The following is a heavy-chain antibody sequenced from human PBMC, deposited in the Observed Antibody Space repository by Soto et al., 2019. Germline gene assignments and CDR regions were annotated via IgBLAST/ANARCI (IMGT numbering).Heavy chain of an antibody. CDR1: ENSFTTHG. Sequence: PXESLKISWKCSENSFTTHGFGLVLQMPGKGLEWMGIIYPGDSDARYSPSFQGQVTISVDESITTAFLQWSSLKASDTAMYYCARSQFDYVWGTSGYFDSWGQGTLVTVSS. CDR3: ARSQFDYVWGTSGYFDS. J-gene: IGHJ4*02. CDR2: IYPGDSDA. D-gene: IGHD3-16*01. V-gene: IGHV5-51*01.